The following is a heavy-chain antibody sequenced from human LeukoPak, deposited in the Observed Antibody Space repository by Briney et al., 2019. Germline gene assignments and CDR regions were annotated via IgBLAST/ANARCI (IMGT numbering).Heavy chain of an antibody. CDR3: ARSPIVVVPAAMPGTPDS. J-gene: IGHJ4*02. Sequence: ASVKVSCKASGYTFTDYGISWVRQAPGQGLEWMGWISAYNGNTNYAQKLQCRVTMTTDTSTSTAYMELRSLRSDDTAVYYCARSPIVVVPAAMPGTPDSWGQGTLVTVSS. CDR2: ISAYNGNT. V-gene: IGHV1-18*01. D-gene: IGHD2-2*01. CDR1: GYTFTDYG.